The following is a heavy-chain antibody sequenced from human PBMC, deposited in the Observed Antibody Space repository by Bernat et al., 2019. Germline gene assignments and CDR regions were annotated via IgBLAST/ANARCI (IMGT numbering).Heavy chain of an antibody. CDR3: ARLGDYGDYGGLDY. V-gene: IGHV4-39*01. J-gene: IGHJ4*02. D-gene: IGHD4-17*01. CDR1: GGSISSSSYY. Sequence: QLQLQESGPGLVKPSETLSLTCTVSGGSISSSSYYWGWIRQPPGKGLEWIGSIYYSGSTYYNPSLKSRVTISVDTSKNQFPLKLSSVTAADTAVYYCARLGDYGDYGGLDYGGQGTLVTVCS. CDR2: IYYSGST.